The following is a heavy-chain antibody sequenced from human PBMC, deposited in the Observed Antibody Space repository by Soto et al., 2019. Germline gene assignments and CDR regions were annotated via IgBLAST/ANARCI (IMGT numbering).Heavy chain of an antibody. CDR1: GGSISTYY. Sequence: QVQLQESGPGLVKPSETLSLTCTVSGGSISTYYWSWIRQPPGKGLEWIGYIYYSGSTNYNPSLKSRVTIPVGTSKNQFSLKLSSVTAADTAVYYCARMRNILTGYPGRFDYWGQGTLVTVSS. J-gene: IGHJ4*02. V-gene: IGHV4-59*01. D-gene: IGHD3-9*01. CDR3: ARMRNILTGYPGRFDY. CDR2: IYYSGST.